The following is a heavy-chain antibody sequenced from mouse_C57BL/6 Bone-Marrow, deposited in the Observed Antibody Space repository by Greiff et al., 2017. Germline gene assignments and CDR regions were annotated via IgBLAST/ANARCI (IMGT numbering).Heavy chain of an antibody. D-gene: IGHD1-1*01. V-gene: IGHV1-19*01. CDR3: ARFPVDWYFDV. CDR2: INPYNGGT. CDR1: GYTFTDYY. J-gene: IGHJ1*03. Sequence: EVQLVESGPVLVKPGASVKMSCKASGYTFTDYYMNWVKQSHGKSLEWIGVINPYNGGTSYNQKFKGKATLTVDKSSSTAYMELNSLTSEDSAVYYCARFPVDWYFDVWGTGTTVTVSS.